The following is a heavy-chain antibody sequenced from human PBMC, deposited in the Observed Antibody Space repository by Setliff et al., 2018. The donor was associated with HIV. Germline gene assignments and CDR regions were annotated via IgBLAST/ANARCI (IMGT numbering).Heavy chain of an antibody. CDR3: AKDSGARRNGYNSLDH. V-gene: IGHV3-23*01. D-gene: IGHD5-12*01. J-gene: IGHJ4*02. CDR2: ISGSGT. CDR1: GFTFYNYA. Sequence: GESLKISCSASGFTFYNYAMNWVRQAPGKGLEWVAGISGSGTFYADSVEGRFTISRDSSKNILFLQMNSLKVEDTTRYYCAKDSGARRNGYNSLDHWGQGAQVTAPQ.